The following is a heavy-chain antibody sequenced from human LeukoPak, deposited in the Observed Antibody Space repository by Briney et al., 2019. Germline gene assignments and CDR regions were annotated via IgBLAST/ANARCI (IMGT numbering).Heavy chain of an antibody. CDR2: ISYDGSNK. D-gene: IGHD3-22*01. CDR3: AKGLWYYYDSSGYVDY. Sequence: GRSLRLSCAASGFTFSSYGMHWVRQAPGKGLEWVAVISYDGSNKYYADSVKGRFTISRDNSKNTLYLQMNSLRAEDTAVYYCAKGLWYYYDSSGYVDYWGQGTLVTVSS. CDR1: GFTFSSYG. J-gene: IGHJ4*02. V-gene: IGHV3-30*18.